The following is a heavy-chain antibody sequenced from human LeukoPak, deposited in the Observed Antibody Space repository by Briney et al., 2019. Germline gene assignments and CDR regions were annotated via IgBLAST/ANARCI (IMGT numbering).Heavy chain of an antibody. V-gene: IGHV4-59*12. J-gene: IGHJ5*02. CDR3: ARGRGGGGSSNNWFDP. D-gene: IGHD2-15*01. CDR2: IYYSGTT. CDR1: GGSINSYY. Sequence: SETLSLTCTASGGSINSYYWSWIRQPPGKGLEWIGYIYYSGTTNYNPSLKSRVTISVDTSKNQFSLKLISVTAADTAVYFCARGRGGGGSSNNWFDPWGRGTLVIVSS.